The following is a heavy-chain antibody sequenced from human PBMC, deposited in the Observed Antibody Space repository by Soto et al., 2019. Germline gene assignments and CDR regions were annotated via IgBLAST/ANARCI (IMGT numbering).Heavy chain of an antibody. J-gene: IGHJ4*02. CDR3: AREGGESSDGLYYLDS. CDR1: GGSTSSDNY. V-gene: IGHV4-30-4*01. D-gene: IGHD3-16*01. CDR2: IYYSGNT. Sequence: SETLSLTCTVSGGSTSSDNYWSWIRQPPGKGLEWIGHIYYSGNTDYNPSLKSRLAISIDTSKNQFSLKLSSVTAADTAVYFCAREGGESSDGLYYLDSWAQGSLVKVSS.